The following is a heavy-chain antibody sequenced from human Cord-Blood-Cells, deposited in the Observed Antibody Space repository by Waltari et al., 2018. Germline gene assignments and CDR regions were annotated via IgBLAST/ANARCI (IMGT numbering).Heavy chain of an antibody. Sequence: QVQLVQSGAEVKKPGASVKVSCKASGYTFTSYDINWVRQATGQGLGWMGWMNPNSGNTGYAQKFQGRVTITRNTSISTAYMELSSLRSEDTAVYYCARAQACSGGSCYYYYYYMDVWGKGTTVTVSS. CDR1: GYTFTSYD. J-gene: IGHJ6*03. CDR2: MNPNSGNT. CDR3: ARAQACSGGSCYYYYYYMDV. V-gene: IGHV1-8*03. D-gene: IGHD2-15*01.